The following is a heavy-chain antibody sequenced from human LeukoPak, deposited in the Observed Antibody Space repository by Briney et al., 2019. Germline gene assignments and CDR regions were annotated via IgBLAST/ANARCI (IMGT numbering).Heavy chain of an antibody. CDR2: ISYDGSNK. Sequence: PGGSLRLSCAPSGFTFSSYGMHWVRQAPGKGLEWVAVISYDGSNKYYADSVKGRFTISRDNSKNTLYLQMNSLRAEDTAVYYCANSPRPYFDYWGQGTLVTVSS. V-gene: IGHV3-30*18. CDR3: ANSPRPYFDY. J-gene: IGHJ4*02. CDR1: GFTFSSYG.